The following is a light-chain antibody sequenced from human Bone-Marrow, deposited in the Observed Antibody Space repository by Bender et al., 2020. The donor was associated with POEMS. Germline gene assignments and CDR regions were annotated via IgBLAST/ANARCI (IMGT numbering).Light chain of an antibody. Sequence: ALTQPASASGSPGQSITISCTGTSIDFESYNLVSWYQQHPGKAPKTLIYEGSKRPSRVSNRFSGSTSGRTASLTISGLQADDEADYYCCSHAALSTGVFGGGTRLTVL. CDR1: SIDFESYNL. CDR3: CSHAALSTGV. V-gene: IGLV2-23*01. CDR2: EGS. J-gene: IGLJ3*02.